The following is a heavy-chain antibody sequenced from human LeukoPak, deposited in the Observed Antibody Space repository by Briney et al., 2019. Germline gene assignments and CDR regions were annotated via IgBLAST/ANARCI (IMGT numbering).Heavy chain of an antibody. J-gene: IGHJ5*02. CDR1: GYTFTGYY. V-gene: IGHV1-2*02. Sequence: ASVKVSYKASGYTFTGYYMHWVRQAPGQGLEWMGWINPNSGGTNYAQKFQGRVTMTRDTSISTAYMELSRLRSDDTAVYYCARTYDSSGFYYNWFGPWGQGTLVTVSS. CDR3: ARTYDSSGFYYNWFGP. CDR2: INPNSGGT. D-gene: IGHD3-22*01.